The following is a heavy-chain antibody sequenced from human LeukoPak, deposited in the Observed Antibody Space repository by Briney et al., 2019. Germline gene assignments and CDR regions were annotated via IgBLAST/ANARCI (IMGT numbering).Heavy chain of an antibody. Sequence: TGGSLRLSCAASGFTFSSYSMNWVRQAPGKGLEWVSYISSSSATMYYADSVKGRFTISRDNAKNSLYLQMNSLRAEDTAVYYCARRSSWYSFDCWGQGALVTVSS. CDR3: ARRSSWYSFDC. J-gene: IGHJ4*02. CDR1: GFTFSSYS. V-gene: IGHV3-48*01. D-gene: IGHD6-13*01. CDR2: ISSSSATM.